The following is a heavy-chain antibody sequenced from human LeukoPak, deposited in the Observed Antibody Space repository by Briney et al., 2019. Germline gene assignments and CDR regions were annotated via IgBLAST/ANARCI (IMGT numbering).Heavy chain of an antibody. J-gene: IGHJ4*02. CDR1: GFTFSNYW. CDR3: ARDKIVGASKFDY. Sequence: GGSLRLSCAVSGFTFSNYWMSWVRQAPGKGLEWVAHIKQDKSEKYYVDSVKGRFTISRDNAKNSLYLQMNSLRAEDTAIYYCARDKIVGASKFDYWGQGTLVTVSS. D-gene: IGHD1-26*01. V-gene: IGHV3-7*01. CDR2: IKQDKSEK.